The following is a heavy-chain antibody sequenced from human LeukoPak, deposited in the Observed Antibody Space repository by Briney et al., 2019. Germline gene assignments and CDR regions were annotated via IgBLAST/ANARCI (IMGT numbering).Heavy chain of an antibody. CDR1: GFTFSNYA. Sequence: GGSLRLSCAASGFTFSNYAMNWVRQAPGKGLEWVSAISGSGGSTSYADSVRGRFTISRDNSNNMLYLEMNSLRAEDTAVYYCAKPLRDSGSFNYPYFDYWGQGTLVTVSS. V-gene: IGHV3-23*01. CDR3: AKPLRDSGSFNYPYFDY. D-gene: IGHD3-10*01. CDR2: ISGSGGST. J-gene: IGHJ4*02.